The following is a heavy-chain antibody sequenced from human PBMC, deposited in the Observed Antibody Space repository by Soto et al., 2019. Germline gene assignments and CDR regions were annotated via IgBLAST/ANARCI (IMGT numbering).Heavy chain of an antibody. V-gene: IGHV4-59*01. CDR3: ARFSPPRKSYDSNPGWFDP. CDR2: VSSTGST. CDR1: GGSLNSYY. Sequence: SETLSLTCTVSGGSLNSYYWTWIRQSPGKGLEWIGYVSSTGSTNYNPSLKSRLTMSLDTSTNEVSLSLTSVTAADAAVYFCARFSPPRKSYDSNPGWFDPWGQGIMVPSPQ. D-gene: IGHD3-22*01. J-gene: IGHJ5*02.